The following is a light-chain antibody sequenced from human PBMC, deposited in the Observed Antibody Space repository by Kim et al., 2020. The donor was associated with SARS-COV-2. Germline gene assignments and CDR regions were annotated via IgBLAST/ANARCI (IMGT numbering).Light chain of an antibody. CDR2: GKN. CDR3: NSRDTGGDHPSVV. V-gene: IGLV3-19*01. Sequence: SSELTQDPAVSVALGQTVSITCQGDNLRNSYVTWYQQRPGQAPVLVIYGKNRRPSGIPDRFSGSNSRNAASLTITGAQAEDEADYYCNSRDTGGDHPSVVFGGGTQLTVL. J-gene: IGLJ2*01. CDR1: NLRNSY.